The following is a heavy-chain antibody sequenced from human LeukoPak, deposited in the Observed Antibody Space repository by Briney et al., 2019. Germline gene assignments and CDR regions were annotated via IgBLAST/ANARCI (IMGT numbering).Heavy chain of an antibody. CDR3: ARDYSWGWFDY. CDR1: GGSISGYY. D-gene: IGHD1-26*01. CDR2: IYFGGST. Sequence: PSETLSLTCTVFGGSISGYYWSWIRQPPGKALEWIGYIYFGGSTHYNPSLKSRVTMSADTSKNQFSLNLRSMTAADTAVYYCARDYSWGWFDYWGQGTLVTVSS. J-gene: IGHJ4*02. V-gene: IGHV4-59*01.